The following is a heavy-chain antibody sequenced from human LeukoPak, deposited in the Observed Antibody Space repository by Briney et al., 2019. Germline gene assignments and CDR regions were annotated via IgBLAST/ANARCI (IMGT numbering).Heavy chain of an antibody. CDR1: GFPFSSFG. J-gene: IGHJ4*02. V-gene: IGHV3-23*01. D-gene: IGHD2-15*01. CDR3: ARPHPVVAASNY. Sequence: GETLRLSCAASGFPFSSFGMSWVRQAPGKGLEWVSGISGSGGSTYYADSVKGRFTISRDNSKNTLYLQMNSLRAEDTAVYFCARPHPVVAASNYWGQGTLVTVSS. CDR2: ISGSGGST.